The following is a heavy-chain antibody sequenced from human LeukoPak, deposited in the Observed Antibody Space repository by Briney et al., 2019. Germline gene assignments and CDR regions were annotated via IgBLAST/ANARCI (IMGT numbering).Heavy chain of an antibody. CDR1: GFTFSSYE. CDR3: ASPRPYGSGSNIFDY. V-gene: IGHV3-48*03. D-gene: IGHD3-10*01. CDR2: ISSSGSTI. Sequence: PGGSLRLXCAASGFTFSSYEMNWVRQAPGKGLESVSYISSSGSTIYYADSVKGRFTISRDNAKNSLYLQMNSLRAEDTAVYYCASPRPYGSGSNIFDYWGQGTLATVSS. J-gene: IGHJ4*02.